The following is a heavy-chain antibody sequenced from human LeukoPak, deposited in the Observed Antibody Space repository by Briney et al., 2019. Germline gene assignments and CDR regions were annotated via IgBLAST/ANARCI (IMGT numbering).Heavy chain of an antibody. D-gene: IGHD6-19*01. Sequence: GGSLRLSCIASGLTFNNYAMSWVRQAPGKGLEWVSVISGGGGSTNYADSVKGRFTISRDNSKNTLYLQMNSLRAEDTALYYCAKVEYSGWPNYYYYHVDVWGKGTTVTVSS. J-gene: IGHJ6*03. V-gene: IGHV3-23*01. CDR1: GLTFNNYA. CDR3: AKVEYSGWPNYYYYHVDV. CDR2: ISGGGGST.